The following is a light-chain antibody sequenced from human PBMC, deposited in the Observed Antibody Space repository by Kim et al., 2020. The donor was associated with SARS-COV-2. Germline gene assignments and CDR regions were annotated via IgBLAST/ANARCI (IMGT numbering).Light chain of an antibody. CDR1: QSFDRIN. J-gene: IGKJ2*01. Sequence: PGDRASRSSRASQSFDRINLAWYQQTPGQAPRRLIEGAYRRATGIPDRFSGSGSGTDFTFSISRLEPEHFAVYYCQEYGNPPPGTFGQGTKLEI. CDR2: GAY. V-gene: IGKV3-20*01. CDR3: QEYGNPPPGT.